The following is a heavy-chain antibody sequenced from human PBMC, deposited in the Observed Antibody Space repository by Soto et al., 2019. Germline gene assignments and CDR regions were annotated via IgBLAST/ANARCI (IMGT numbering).Heavy chain of an antibody. CDR3: ARDREGAPDI. V-gene: IGHV1-18*01. Sequence: ASVKVSCKASGYTFTSYGIIWVRQAPGQGLEWMGWISGYNGDTYYAAKLQDRVTTTTNTSTTTAYLELRSLRSDDTAGYYCARDREGAPDIWGQGTMVTVSS. CDR2: ISGYNGDT. CDR1: GYTFTSYG. J-gene: IGHJ3*02.